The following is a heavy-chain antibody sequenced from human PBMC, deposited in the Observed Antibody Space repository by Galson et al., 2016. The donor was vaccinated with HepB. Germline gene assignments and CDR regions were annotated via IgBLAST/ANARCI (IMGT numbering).Heavy chain of an antibody. CDR1: GFTFNNYA. D-gene: IGHD4-17*01. V-gene: IGHV3-23*01. CDR2: ISGNGIAT. J-gene: IGHJ4*02. CDR3: AKNPNFGDYAYSDF. Sequence: SLRLSCAASGFTFNNYAMTWVRQAPGKGLEWLSTISGNGIATYYGDSLRGRFTISRDDSRNTLFLHMKSLRAEDTAVYYCAKNPNFGDYAYSDFWGQGTLVTVSS.